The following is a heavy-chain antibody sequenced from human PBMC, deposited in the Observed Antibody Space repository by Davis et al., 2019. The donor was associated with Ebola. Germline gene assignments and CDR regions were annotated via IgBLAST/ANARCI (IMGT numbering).Heavy chain of an antibody. J-gene: IGHJ6*04. D-gene: IGHD3-22*01. V-gene: IGHV1-18*04. CDR1: GYTFTNYG. Sequence: AASVKVSCKASGYTFTNYGITWVRQAPGQGLEWMGWISAYNGNTNYAQKLQGRVTMTTDTSTSTAYMELRSLRSDDTAVYYCARDFHRTYYYDSSGYRYYYYGMDVWGKGTTVTVSS. CDR3: ARDFHRTYYYDSSGYRYYYYGMDV. CDR2: ISAYNGNT.